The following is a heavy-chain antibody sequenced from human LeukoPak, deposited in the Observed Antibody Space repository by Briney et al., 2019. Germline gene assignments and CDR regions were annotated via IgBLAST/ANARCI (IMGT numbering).Heavy chain of an antibody. D-gene: IGHD1-26*01. Sequence: GGSLRLSCAASGFTFSSYAMSWVRQAPGKGLDWVSAISVSGGNTYYADSVKGRFTISRDNSKNTLCLQMNSLRAEDTAVYYCAKGQKWELPLDYWGKGTLVTVSS. J-gene: IGHJ4*02. CDR2: ISVSGGNT. V-gene: IGHV3-23*01. CDR3: AKGQKWELPLDY. CDR1: GFTFSSYA.